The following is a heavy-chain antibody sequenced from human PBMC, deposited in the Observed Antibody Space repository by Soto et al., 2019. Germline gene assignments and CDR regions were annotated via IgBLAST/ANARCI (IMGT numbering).Heavy chain of an antibody. CDR2: IYHSGST. V-gene: IGHV4-4*02. CDR1: GGSISTSNW. J-gene: IGHJ3*02. CDR3: AREPIVGAIRQDAFDI. D-gene: IGHD1-26*01. Sequence: SETLSLTCAVSGGSISTSNWWSWVRQPPGKGLEWIGEIYHSGSTNYNPSLKSRVTISVDKSKNHCSLKLSSVTAADTAVYYCAREPIVGAIRQDAFDIWGQGAMVTVSS.